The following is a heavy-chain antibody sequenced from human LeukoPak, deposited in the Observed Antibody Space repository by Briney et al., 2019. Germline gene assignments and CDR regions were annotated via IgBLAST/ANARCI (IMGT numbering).Heavy chain of an antibody. V-gene: IGHV3-23*01. D-gene: IGHD3-16*01. J-gene: IGHJ4*02. CDR1: GFTFSSYA. Sequence: GGSLRLSCAASGFTFSSYAMSWVRQAPGKGLEWVSAISGSGGSTYYADSVKGRFTISRDNSKNTLYLQMNSLRAEDTAVYYCAKIKKGGFYYFDYWGQVTLVTVSS. CDR2: ISGSGGST. CDR3: AKIKKGGFYYFDY.